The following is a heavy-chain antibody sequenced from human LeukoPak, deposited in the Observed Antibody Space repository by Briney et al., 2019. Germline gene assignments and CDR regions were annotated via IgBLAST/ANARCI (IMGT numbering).Heavy chain of an antibody. Sequence: GGSLRLSCVVSGFTLSDAWMSWVRQAPGKGLEWVGRIKRESDGGTTDYAAPVKGRFTISRDDSKNTLYLQMNSLKSEDTAVYYCTTELDVRPNHYWGQGTLVTVSS. CDR1: GFTLSDAW. CDR2: IKRESDGGTT. J-gene: IGHJ4*02. D-gene: IGHD1-14*01. CDR3: TTELDVRPNHY. V-gene: IGHV3-15*01.